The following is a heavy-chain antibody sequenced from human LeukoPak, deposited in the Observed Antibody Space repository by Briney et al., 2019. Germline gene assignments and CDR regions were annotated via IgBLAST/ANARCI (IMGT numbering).Heavy chain of an antibody. D-gene: IGHD1-1*01. V-gene: IGHV3-30*02. CDR1: GFTFSSHG. CDR2: IRYDGYSK. Sequence: GGSLRLSCAASGFTFSSHGMHWVRQAPGKGLEWVASIRYDGYSKYYADSVQGRFTISRDSSKNSLSLQMNSLRPDDTAVYYCAKDGPTTKFDYWGQGTLVTVSS. J-gene: IGHJ4*02. CDR3: AKDGPTTKFDY.